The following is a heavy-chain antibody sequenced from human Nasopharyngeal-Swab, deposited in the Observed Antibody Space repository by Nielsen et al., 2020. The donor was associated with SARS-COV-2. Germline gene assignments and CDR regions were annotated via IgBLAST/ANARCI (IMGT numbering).Heavy chain of an antibody. J-gene: IGHJ4*02. CDR3: ATDRRVTLSHYFDS. CDR1: GYTLTELS. Sequence: ASVKVSCKVSGYTLTELSMHWVRQAPGKGLEWMGGFDPEDGETIYAQKFQGRVTMTEDTSTDTAYMERSSRRAEDTAVYYCATDRRVTLSHYFDSWGQGTLVTVSS. CDR2: FDPEDGET. V-gene: IGHV1-24*01. D-gene: IGHD3-10*01.